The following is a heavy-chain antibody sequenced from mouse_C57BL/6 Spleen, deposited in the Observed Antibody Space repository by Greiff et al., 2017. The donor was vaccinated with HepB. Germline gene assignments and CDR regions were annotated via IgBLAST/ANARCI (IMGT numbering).Heavy chain of an antibody. Sequence: QVQLKHSGPELVKPGASVKISCKASGYAFSSSWMNWVKQRPGKGLEWLGRIYPGDGDTNYNGTFKGKATLTADKSSSTAYMQLSSLPSDDSAVYFCAREGVVATDYWGQGTTLTVSA. CDR3: AREGVVATDY. CDR2: IYPGDGDT. J-gene: IGHJ2*01. CDR1: GYAFSSSW. V-gene: IGHV1-82*01. D-gene: IGHD1-1*01.